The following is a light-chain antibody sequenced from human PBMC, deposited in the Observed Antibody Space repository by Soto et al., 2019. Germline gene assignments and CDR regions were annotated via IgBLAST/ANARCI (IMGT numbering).Light chain of an antibody. CDR2: GNS. Sequence: QSVLTQPPSVSGAPGQRVTISCTGSSSNIGAGYDVHWYQQLPGTAPKLLIYGNSHRPSGVPDRFSGSKSGTSASLAITGLQAEDEADYYCQSYDSRMSGPVVFGGGTKLTVL. J-gene: IGLJ2*01. CDR1: SSNIGAGYD. CDR3: QSYDSRMSGPVV. V-gene: IGLV1-40*01.